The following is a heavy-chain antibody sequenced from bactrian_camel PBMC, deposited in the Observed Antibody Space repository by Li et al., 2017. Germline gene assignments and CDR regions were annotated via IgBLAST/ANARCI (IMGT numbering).Heavy chain of an antibody. CDR3: AADWSCRSDYES. J-gene: IGHJ4*01. V-gene: IGHV3S26*01. CDR2: IDEGGGIT. CDR1: GDSVRRYC. D-gene: IGHD4*01. Sequence: HVQLVESGGGSVQAGGSLRLSCAASGDSVRRYCMAWFRQAPGKEREGVADIDEGGGITYAASAKGRFTISKDNAKNTLELQMNNLKPEDTGMYYCAADWSCRSDYESWGQGTQVTVS.